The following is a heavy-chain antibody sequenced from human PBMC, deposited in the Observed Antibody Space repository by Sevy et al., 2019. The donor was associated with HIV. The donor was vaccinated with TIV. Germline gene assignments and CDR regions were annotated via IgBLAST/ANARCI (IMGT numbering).Heavy chain of an antibody. CDR1: GGSISSYY. Sequence: SETLSLTCTVSGGSISSYYWSWIRQPPGKGLEWIGYIYYSGSTNHNPSLKSRVTISVDTSKNQFSLKLSSVTAADTAVYYCARGSIPYYFDYWGQGTLVTVSS. CDR3: ARGSIPYYFDY. V-gene: IGHV4-59*01. J-gene: IGHJ4*02. CDR2: IYYSGST. D-gene: IGHD2-2*02.